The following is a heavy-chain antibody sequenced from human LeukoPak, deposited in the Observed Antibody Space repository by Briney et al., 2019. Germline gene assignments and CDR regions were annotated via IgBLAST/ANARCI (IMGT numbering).Heavy chain of an antibody. CDR2: IRYDGTNK. J-gene: IGHJ4*02. D-gene: IGHD6-6*01. Sequence: GGSLRLSCAASGFTFSSYAMSWVRQAPGKGLEWVAFIRYDGTNKYYADSVKGRFTISRDNAKNSLYLQMNSLRAEDTAVYYCARDKDSSSSSFDYWGQGTLVTVSS. V-gene: IGHV3-30*02. CDR3: ARDKDSSSSSFDY. CDR1: GFTFSSYA.